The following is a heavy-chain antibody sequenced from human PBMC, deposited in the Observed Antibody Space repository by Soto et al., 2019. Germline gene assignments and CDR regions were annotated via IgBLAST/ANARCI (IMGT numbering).Heavy chain of an antibody. D-gene: IGHD2-15*01. Sequence: GGSLRLSCAASGVTFSSYSMNWVRQAPGKGLEWVSSISGSGGSTYYADSVKGRFTISRDNSKNTLYLVMSRLRAEDTAVYYWPPGGMVGGVAAPYFDYGGQEILVTFPS. CDR1: GVTFSSYS. CDR2: ISGSGGST. CDR3: PPGGMVGGVAAPYFDY. V-gene: IGHV3-23*01. J-gene: IGHJ4*02.